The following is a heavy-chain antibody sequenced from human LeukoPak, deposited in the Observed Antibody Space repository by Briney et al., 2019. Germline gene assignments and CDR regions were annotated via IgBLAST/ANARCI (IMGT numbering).Heavy chain of an antibody. J-gene: IGHJ3*02. CDR1: GFTFSNAW. Sequence: GGSLRLSRAASGFTFSNAWMSWVRQAPGKGLEWVGRIKSNTDGATTDYAAPVKGRFTISRDDSKNTLYLQMNSLKTEDTAVYYCTTTTVTTWDAFDIWGQGTMVTVSS. V-gene: IGHV3-15*01. D-gene: IGHD4-17*01. CDR3: TTTTVTTWDAFDI. CDR2: IKSNTDGATT.